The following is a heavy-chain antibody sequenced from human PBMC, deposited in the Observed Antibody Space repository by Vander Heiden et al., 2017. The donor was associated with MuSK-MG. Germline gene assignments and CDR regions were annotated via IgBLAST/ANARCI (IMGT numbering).Heavy chain of an antibody. Sequence: EVQLVESGGASVQPGRSLRLTCVGSGFMFDDHAMYWVRQAPGKGLEWVSGINWNGVSVGYADSVKGRFAISRDNAKKSLYLEMSSLKPEDTGLYYCVRDLRSDPHCFDSWGQGTLVTVSS. CDR3: VRDLRSDPHCFDS. V-gene: IGHV3-9*01. J-gene: IGHJ5*01. CDR2: INWNGVSV. CDR1: GFMFDDHA. D-gene: IGHD3-3*01.